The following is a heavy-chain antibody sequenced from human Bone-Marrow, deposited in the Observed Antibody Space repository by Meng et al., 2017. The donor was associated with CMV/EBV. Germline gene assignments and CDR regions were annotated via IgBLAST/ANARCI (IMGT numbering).Heavy chain of an antibody. CDR3: ARGGDPRFDY. CDR2: INPNSGGT. J-gene: IGHJ4*02. V-gene: IGHV1-2*02. Sequence: QVVQPGPEVKKPWASGKCSCKASGNTFTGYYMHWVRQAPGQGLEWMGWINPNSGGTNYAQKFQGRVTMTRDTSISTAYMELSRLRSDDTAVYYCARGGDPRFDYWGQGTLVTVSS. CDR1: GNTFTGYY.